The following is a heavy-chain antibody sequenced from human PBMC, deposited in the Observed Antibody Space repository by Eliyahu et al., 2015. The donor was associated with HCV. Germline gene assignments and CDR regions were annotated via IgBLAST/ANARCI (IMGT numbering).Heavy chain of an antibody. CDR3: ARSQGLSVYYYXDY. D-gene: IGHD3-16*02. V-gene: IGHV3-53*01. CDR2: IYPGGST. J-gene: IGHJ4*02. CDR1: GLXVSSNY. Sequence: EVQLVESGGVLIQPGGSLRLSCAASGLXVSSNYMTWVRQAPGKGLEWVSIIYPGGSTDYADSVKGRFTVSRDTTKNTIYLQMDSLRADDTAVYYCARSQGLSVYYYXDYWGQGTLVTVSS.